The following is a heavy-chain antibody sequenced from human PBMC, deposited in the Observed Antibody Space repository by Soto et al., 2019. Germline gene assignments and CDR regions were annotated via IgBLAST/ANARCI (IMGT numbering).Heavy chain of an antibody. V-gene: IGHV3-11*01. D-gene: IGHD1-1*01. CDR1: GFIFSDYY. CDR3: ARGAEMSSLTKWFDP. J-gene: IGHJ5*02. CDR2: ISRDGNAI. Sequence: GGSLRLSCAASGFIFSDYYMSWIRQSPGKGLEWLAYISRDGNAIFYADSVIGRFTVSRDNAKNSLFLQMDDLRAEDTAMFFCARGAEMSSLTKWFDPWGQGTLVTVSS.